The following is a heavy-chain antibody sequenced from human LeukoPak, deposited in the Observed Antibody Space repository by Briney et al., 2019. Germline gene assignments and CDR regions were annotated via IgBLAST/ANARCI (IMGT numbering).Heavy chain of an antibody. CDR2: ISGSGGST. J-gene: IGHJ6*02. CDR1: GFTFSSYA. V-gene: IGHV3-23*01. D-gene: IGHD2/OR15-2a*01. CDR3: AKGFWRDGYYYGMDV. Sequence: TGGSLRLSCAASGFTFSSYAMSWVRQAPGKGLEWVSAISGSGGSTYYADSVKGRFTISRDNSKNTLYLQMNSLRAEDTAVYYCAKGFWRDGYYYGMDVWGQGTTVTVSS.